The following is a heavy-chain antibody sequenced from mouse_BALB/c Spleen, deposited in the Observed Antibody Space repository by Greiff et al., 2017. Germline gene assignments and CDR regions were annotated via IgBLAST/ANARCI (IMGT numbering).Heavy chain of an antibody. CDR3: ARGNSHYYGTPFAY. D-gene: IGHD2-1*01. CDR2: ILPGSGST. V-gene: IGHV1-9*01. Sequence: QVQLKESGAELMKPGASVKISCKATGYTFSSYWIEWVKQRPGHGLEWIGEILPGSGSTNYNEKFKGKATFTADTSSNTAYMQLSSLTSEDSAVYYCARGNSHYYGTPFAYWGQGTLVTVSA. J-gene: IGHJ3*01. CDR1: GYTFSSYW.